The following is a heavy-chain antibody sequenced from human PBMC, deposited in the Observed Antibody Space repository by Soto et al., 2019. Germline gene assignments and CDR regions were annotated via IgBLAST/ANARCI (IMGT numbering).Heavy chain of an antibody. V-gene: IGHV1-69*13. CDR2: IIPIFGTA. D-gene: IGHD6-19*01. J-gene: IGHJ6*02. CDR3: ARDRRMYSSGWDDPYYGMDV. CDR1: GGTFSSYA. Sequence: ASVKVSCKASGGTFSSYAISWVRQAPGQGLEWMGGIIPIFGTANYAQKFQGRVTITADESTSTAYMELSSLRSEDTAVYYCARDRRMYSSGWDDPYYGMDVWGQGTTVTVSS.